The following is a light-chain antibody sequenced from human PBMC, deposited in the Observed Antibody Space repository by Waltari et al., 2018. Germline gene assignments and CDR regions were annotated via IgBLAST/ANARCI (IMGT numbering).Light chain of an antibody. V-gene: IGLV1-51*01. CDR1: SSNIGNND. CDR2: DNN. J-gene: IGLJ6*01. CDR3: ATWDSRLSVVV. Sequence: QSVLTQPPSVSAAPGQRVTISCSGGSSNIGNNDVSWYQQFPGTAPKLLITDNNKRPFGIPDRFSGSKSGTSATLGITGLQTGDEADYYCATWDSRLSVVVFGSGTKVTVL.